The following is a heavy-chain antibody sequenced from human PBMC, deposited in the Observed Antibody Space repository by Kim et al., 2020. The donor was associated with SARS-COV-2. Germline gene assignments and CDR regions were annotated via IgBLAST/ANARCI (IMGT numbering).Heavy chain of an antibody. Sequence: TDYAAPVKGRFTISRDDSKNTLYLQMNSLKTEDTAVYYCTTVVVAATSDYWGQGTLVTVSS. V-gene: IGHV3-15*01. CDR2: T. D-gene: IGHD2-15*01. J-gene: IGHJ4*02. CDR3: TTVVVAATSDY.